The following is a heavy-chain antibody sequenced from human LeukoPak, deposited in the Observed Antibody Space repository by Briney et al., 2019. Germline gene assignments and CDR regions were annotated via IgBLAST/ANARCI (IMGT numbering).Heavy chain of an antibody. CDR3: ARSNYDSTTFYYHLDL. D-gene: IGHD2/OR15-2a*01. CDR2: VDDHGQGT. Sequence: PGGSLRLSCAASGFTFSSYWMHWVRQAPGKGPVWVSRVDDHGQGTAYADSVKGRFTISRDNAKNTLSLQMNSLSAEDTAVYYCARSNYDSTTFYYHLDLWGLGTLVTVSS. V-gene: IGHV3-74*01. CDR1: GFTFSSYW. J-gene: IGHJ5*02.